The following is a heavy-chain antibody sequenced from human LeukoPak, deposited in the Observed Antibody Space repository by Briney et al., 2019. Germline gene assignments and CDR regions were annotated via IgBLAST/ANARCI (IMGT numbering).Heavy chain of an antibody. J-gene: IGHJ3*02. Sequence: GGSLRLSCAASGFTFSSYSMSWVRQAPGKGLEWVSSISSGSTYIYYADSMKGRFTISRDNAKNSLYLQMNTLRAEDTAVYYCAGDRIYSGIYHDTFDIWGHGTMVTVSS. CDR3: AGDRIYSGIYHDTFDI. CDR2: ISSGSTYI. V-gene: IGHV3-21*01. D-gene: IGHD1-26*01. CDR1: GFTFSSYS.